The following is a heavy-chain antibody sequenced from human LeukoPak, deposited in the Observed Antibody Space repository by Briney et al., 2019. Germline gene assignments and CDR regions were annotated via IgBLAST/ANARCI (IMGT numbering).Heavy chain of an antibody. CDR2: IYCSGST. CDR1: GGSLSSGDYY. J-gene: IGHJ4*02. Sequence: PSQTLSLTCTVSGGSLSSGDYYWSWIRQPPGKGLGWIGYIYCSGSTYYNPSLKSRVTISVDTYKHQFSLKLSSVTAADTAVYYCARGVTWIQLWPYFDYWGQGTLVTVSS. V-gene: IGHV4-30-4*08. CDR3: ARGVTWIQLWPYFDY. D-gene: IGHD5-18*01.